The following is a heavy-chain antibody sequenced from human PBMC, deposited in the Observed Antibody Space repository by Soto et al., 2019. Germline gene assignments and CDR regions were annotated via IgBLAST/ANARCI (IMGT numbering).Heavy chain of an antibody. Sequence: QVQLVQSGAEGKKPGASVKVSCKASGYTFTNYGITWVRPAPGQGLELMGWISAYNGNTNYAQKLQGRVTMTTDTSTTTAYMELRSLRSDDTAVYYCASSYYGSGTPYYYGMDVWGQGTTVTVSS. CDR2: ISAYNGNT. D-gene: IGHD3-10*01. CDR1: GYTFTNYG. J-gene: IGHJ6*02. CDR3: ASSYYGSGTPYYYGMDV. V-gene: IGHV1-18*01.